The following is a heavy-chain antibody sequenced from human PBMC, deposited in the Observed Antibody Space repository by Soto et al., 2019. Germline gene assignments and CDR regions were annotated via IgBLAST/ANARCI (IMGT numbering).Heavy chain of an antibody. V-gene: IGHV4-34*01. D-gene: IGHD4-17*01. CDR2: INHSGST. CDR3: ARGLGTDYGEQEDRAPFDY. CDR1: GGSFSGYY. J-gene: IGHJ4*02. Sequence: SETLSLTCAVYGGSFSGYYWSWIRQPPGKGLEWIGEINHSGSTNYNPSLKSRVTISVDTSKNQFSLKLSSVTAADTAVYYCARGLGTDYGEQEDRAPFDYWGQGTLVTVSS.